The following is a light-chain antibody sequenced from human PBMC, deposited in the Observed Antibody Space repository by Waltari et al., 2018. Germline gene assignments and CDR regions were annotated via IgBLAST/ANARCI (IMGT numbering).Light chain of an antibody. Sequence: DIQMTQSPSSLSASVGDRVTITCQASHDISNYLNWYQQRPGKAPKLLIYDVSDLGTGVPSRFSGSGSGTYFTLTISSLQPEDLATYYCQQYDSLPLTFGGGTKVEMK. CDR1: HDISNY. J-gene: IGKJ4*01. V-gene: IGKV1-33*01. CDR2: DVS. CDR3: QQYDSLPLT.